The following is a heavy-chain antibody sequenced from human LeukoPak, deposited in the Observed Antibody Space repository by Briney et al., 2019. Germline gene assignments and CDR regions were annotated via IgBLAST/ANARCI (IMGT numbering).Heavy chain of an antibody. Sequence: PGGSLRLSCAASGFTFSSYAMSWVRQAPGKGLEWVSAISGSGGSTYYADSVKGRFTISRDNSKNTLYLRMNSLRAEDTAVYYCAKDDHAYYYDSSGYKPFVYWGQGTLVTVSS. D-gene: IGHD3-22*01. CDR3: AKDDHAYYYDSSGYKPFVY. CDR1: GFTFSSYA. CDR2: ISGSGGST. J-gene: IGHJ4*02. V-gene: IGHV3-23*01.